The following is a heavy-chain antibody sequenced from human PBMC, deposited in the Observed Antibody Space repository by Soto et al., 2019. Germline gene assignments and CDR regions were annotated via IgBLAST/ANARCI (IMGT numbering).Heavy chain of an antibody. J-gene: IGHJ5*02. V-gene: IGHV3-23*01. CDR1: GFAFSTYA. Sequence: DVNLLQSGGGSAQPGGSLRLSCATSGFAFSTYAMTWVRQVPGRGLEWVSTILPDETGFYTVSVKGRFTISRDNFRGILYRQMNDLWFEDPAIYFGAKDRPPTSGKRFYLAPWGKESLVTVSS. CDR2: ILPDETG. D-gene: IGHD1-26*01. CDR3: AKDRPPTSGKRFYLAP.